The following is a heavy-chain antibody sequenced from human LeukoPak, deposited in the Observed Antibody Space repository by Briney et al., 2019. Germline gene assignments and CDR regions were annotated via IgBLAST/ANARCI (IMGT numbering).Heavy chain of an antibody. CDR2: ISAFNGNT. D-gene: IGHD3-9*01. CDR3: ARVYYDILTGYPYPGY. Sequence: ASVNVSCKASGYTFTSYGISWVRQPPGQGLEWMGWISAFNGNTNYAQKLQGRVTMTTDTSTSTAYRELRSLRSDDTAVYYCARVYYDILTGYPYPGYWGQGTLVTVSS. V-gene: IGHV1-18*01. J-gene: IGHJ4*02. CDR1: GYTFTSYG.